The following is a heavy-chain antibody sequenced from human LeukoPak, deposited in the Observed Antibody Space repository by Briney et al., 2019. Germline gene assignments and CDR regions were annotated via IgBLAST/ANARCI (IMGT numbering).Heavy chain of an antibody. CDR1: GGSISSYY. V-gene: IGHV4-59*08. J-gene: IGHJ2*01. CDR3: ARQSCSGGSCYPRPYWYFDL. Sequence: SETLSLTCTVSGGSISSYYWSWIRQPPGKGLEWIGYIYYSGSTNYNPSLKSRVTISVDTSKNQFSLKLSSVTAADTAVHYCARQSCSGGSCYPRPYWYFDLWGRGTLVTVSS. D-gene: IGHD2-15*01. CDR2: IYYSGST.